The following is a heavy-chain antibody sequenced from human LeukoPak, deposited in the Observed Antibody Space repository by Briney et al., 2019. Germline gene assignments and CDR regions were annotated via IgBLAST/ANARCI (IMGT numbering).Heavy chain of an antibody. CDR3: ARHNSSGSDIDY. D-gene: IGHD3-22*01. CDR1: GYIFTSYW. CDR2: IFPADSDT. J-gene: IGHJ4*02. Sequence: PGESLKISCTGSGYIFTSYWIGWVRQMPGKGREWLGIIFPADSDTRYSPSFQGQVTISADKSIITAYLQWSSLKASDSATYYCARHNSSGSDIDYWGQGTLVTVSS. V-gene: IGHV5-51*03.